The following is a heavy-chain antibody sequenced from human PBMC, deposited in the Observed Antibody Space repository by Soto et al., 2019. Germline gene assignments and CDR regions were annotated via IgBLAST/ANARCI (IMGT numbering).Heavy chain of an antibody. V-gene: IGHV4-59*01. J-gene: IGHJ6*03. CDR3: AGYHRGYCSGGSCYGREYYYYMDV. D-gene: IGHD2-15*01. CDR1: GGSISSYY. CDR2: IYYSGST. Sequence: TLSLTCTVSGGSISSYYWSWIRQPPGKGLEWIGYIYYSGSTNYNPSLKSRVTISVDTSKNQFSLKLSSVTAADTAVYYCAGYHRGYCSGGSCYGREYYYYMDVWGKGTTVTVSS.